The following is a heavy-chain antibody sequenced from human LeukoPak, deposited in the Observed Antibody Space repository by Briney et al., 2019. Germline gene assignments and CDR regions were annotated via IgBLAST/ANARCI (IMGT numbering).Heavy chain of an antibody. D-gene: IGHD3-22*01. Sequence: GGSLRLSCAASGFTFSSYGMHWVRQAPGKGLEWVAFIRYDGSNKYYADSVKGRFTISRDNSKNTLYLQMNSLRAEDTAVYYCARPDYYDGSGSFDYWGQGTLVTVSS. J-gene: IGHJ4*02. CDR1: GFTFSSYG. V-gene: IGHV3-30*02. CDR3: ARPDYYDGSGSFDY. CDR2: IRYDGSNK.